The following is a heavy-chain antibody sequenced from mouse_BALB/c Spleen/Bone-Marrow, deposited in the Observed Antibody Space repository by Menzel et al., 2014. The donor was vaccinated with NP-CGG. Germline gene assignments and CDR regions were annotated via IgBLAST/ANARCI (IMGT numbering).Heavy chain of an antibody. CDR1: GFTFRSYD. V-gene: IGHV1S56*01. CDR3: ARSGDSSGYGFAY. CDR2: IYPGDGST. D-gene: IGHD3-2*01. Sequence: VQLQQSGPELVKPGALVKISCKASGFTFRSYDINWVKQRPGQGLEWIGWIYPGDGSTKHNEKFKGKATLTADKSSSTAYMQLSSLTSDNSAVYFCARSGDSSGYGFAYWGQGTLVTVSA. J-gene: IGHJ3*01.